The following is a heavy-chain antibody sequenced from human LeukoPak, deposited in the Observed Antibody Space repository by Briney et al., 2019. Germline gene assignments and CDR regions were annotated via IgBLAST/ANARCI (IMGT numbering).Heavy chain of an antibody. Sequence: GGSLRLSCAASGFTFSSYSMNWVRQAPGKGLEWVSSISSSSSYIYYADSVKGRFTISRDNAKNSLYLQMNSLRAVDTAVYYCARDPYYYDSSGYSHWGQGTLVTVSS. CDR3: ARDPYYYDSSGYSH. J-gene: IGHJ4*02. D-gene: IGHD3-22*01. CDR2: ISSSSSYI. CDR1: GFTFSSYS. V-gene: IGHV3-21*01.